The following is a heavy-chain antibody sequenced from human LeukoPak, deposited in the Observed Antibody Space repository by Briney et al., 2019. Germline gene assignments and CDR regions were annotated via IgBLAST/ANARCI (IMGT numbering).Heavy chain of an antibody. V-gene: IGHV3-11*04. Sequence: GGSLRLSCAASGFTFSDYYMSWIRQAPGKGLEWVSYISSSGSTIYYADSVKGRFTISRDNAKNSLYLQMNSLRAEDTAVYYCARDISTGRFLEWLSYNNWFDPWGQGTLVTVSS. CDR2: ISSSGSTI. D-gene: IGHD3-3*01. J-gene: IGHJ5*02. CDR1: GFTFSDYY. CDR3: ARDISTGRFLEWLSYNNWFDP.